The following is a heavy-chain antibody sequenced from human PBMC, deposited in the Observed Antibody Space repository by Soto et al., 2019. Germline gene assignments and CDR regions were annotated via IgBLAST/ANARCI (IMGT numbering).Heavy chain of an antibody. CDR1: GDSVSSNTAA. J-gene: IGHJ4*02. V-gene: IGHV6-1*01. CDR3: ARGVSGSGFDR. D-gene: IGHD2-15*01. Sequence: SQTLSLTWAIPGDSVSSNTAAWNWIRSSPSRGLEWLGRTYYRSNWRHDYAVSVKSRITVNPDTSKNHFSLQLNSVTPDDTAVYYCARGVSGSGFDRWGQRTLVTASS. CDR2: TYYRSNWRH.